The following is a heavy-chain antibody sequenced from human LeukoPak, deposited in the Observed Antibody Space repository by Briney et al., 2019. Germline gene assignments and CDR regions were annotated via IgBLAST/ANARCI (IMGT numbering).Heavy chain of an antibody. Sequence: SETLSLTCIPSNDYISDYYWSWIRQPAGKGLEWIGRVPQWNTNYNPSLMGRVSMSVQPSKNQFSLKLNSATAADTAVYYCARQGSDNYFDSWGLGILVTVSS. J-gene: IGHJ4*02. D-gene: IGHD2-21*01. CDR1: NDYISDYY. CDR3: ARQGSDNYFDS. V-gene: IGHV4-4*07. CDR2: VPQWNT.